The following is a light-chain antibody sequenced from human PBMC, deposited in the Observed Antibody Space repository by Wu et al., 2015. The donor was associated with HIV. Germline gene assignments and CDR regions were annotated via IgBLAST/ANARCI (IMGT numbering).Light chain of an antibody. CDR1: QTIRNN. Sequence: EIVMTQSPDTLSVSLGESATLFCEAGQTIRNNLAWYQQKPGQSPRLLIYAASARATGVPARFSGSGSETEFTLTINSLQSEDSAMYYCQQYNNWPPITFGQGTRLEIK. V-gene: IGKV3-15*01. CDR3: QQYNNWPPIT. J-gene: IGKJ5*01. CDR2: AAS.